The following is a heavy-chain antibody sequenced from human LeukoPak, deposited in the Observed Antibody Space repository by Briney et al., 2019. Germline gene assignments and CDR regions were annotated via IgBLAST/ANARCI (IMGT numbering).Heavy chain of an antibody. CDR3: ARPYGGNSEMGY. Sequence: GRSLRLSCAASGFTFSSYGMHWVRQAPGKGLEWVAVISYDGSNNYYADSVKGRFTISRDNAKNSLYLQMNSLRAEDTAVYYCARPYGGNSEMGYWGQGTLVTVSS. CDR2: ISYDGSNN. CDR1: GFTFSSYG. D-gene: IGHD4-23*01. J-gene: IGHJ4*02. V-gene: IGHV3-30*03.